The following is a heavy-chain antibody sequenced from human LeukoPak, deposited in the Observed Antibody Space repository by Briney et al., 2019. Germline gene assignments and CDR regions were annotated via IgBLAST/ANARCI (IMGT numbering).Heavy chain of an antibody. CDR2: ISYDGNTK. CDR3: AKHMGEQMYNWFDP. CDR1: GFTFSTYG. Sequence: GGSLGLSCAASGFTFSTYGMHWGRQAPGKGLEWGAVISYDGNTKYYADSVKGRFTISRDNSKNTMYLQMNSLGAEDAAVYYCAKHMGEQMYNWFDPWGQGTLVTVSS. V-gene: IGHV3-30*18. D-gene: IGHD3-16*01. J-gene: IGHJ5*02.